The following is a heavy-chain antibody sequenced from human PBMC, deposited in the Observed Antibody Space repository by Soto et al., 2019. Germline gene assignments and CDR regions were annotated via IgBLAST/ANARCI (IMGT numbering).Heavy chain of an antibody. CDR1: GGTVASSHW. D-gene: IGHD2-21*02. CDR3: AREIVTAGGNNYFDP. J-gene: IGHJ5*02. V-gene: IGHV4-4*02. Sequence: QVQLQESGPRLVKPSESLSLTCGVSGGTVASSHWWSWVRQSPGRGLEWIGNVYHTGDTNFNPSLQCRVTWSVDKSNHQVSLMLTSVTAADTAVYFCAREIVTAGGNNYFDPWGPGTLVTVSS. CDR2: VYHTGDT.